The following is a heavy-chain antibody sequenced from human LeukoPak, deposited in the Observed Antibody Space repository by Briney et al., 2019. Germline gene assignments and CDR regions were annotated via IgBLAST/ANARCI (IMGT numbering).Heavy chain of an antibody. CDR3: ARRGYSREYFDD. V-gene: IGHV5-51*01. CDR1: GYSFTSYW. D-gene: IGHD6-13*01. Sequence: GESLKISCMGSGYSFTSYWIAWVRQMPGKGLEWMGVIYPGDSVTRYNPSFQGQVTISADKSISTAYLQWSSLKASDTAMYYCARRGYSREYFDDWGQGTLVTVSS. J-gene: IGHJ4*02. CDR2: IYPGDSVT.